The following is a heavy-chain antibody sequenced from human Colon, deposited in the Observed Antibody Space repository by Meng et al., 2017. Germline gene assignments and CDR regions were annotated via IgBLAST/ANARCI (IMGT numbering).Heavy chain of an antibody. J-gene: IGHJ4*02. CDR2: IYSSGST. CDR3: AREGPIAVAGYDY. CDR1: GGSISSGGYY. V-gene: IGHV4-61*08. Sequence: QGQLQESGPGLVKPSPTLALTCTVAGGSISSGGYYWSWIRQHPGKALEWIGYIYSSGSTTYNPSLKSRVTISLDTPKNQFSLKLTSVTAADTAVYYCAREGPIAVAGYDYWGQGTLVTVSS. D-gene: IGHD6-19*01.